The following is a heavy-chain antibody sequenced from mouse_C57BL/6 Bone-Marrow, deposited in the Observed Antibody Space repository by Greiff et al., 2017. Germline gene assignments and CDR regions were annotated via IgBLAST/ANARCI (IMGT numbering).Heavy chain of an antibody. J-gene: IGHJ2*01. V-gene: IGHV1-74*01. CDR2: IHPSDSDT. D-gene: IGHD1-1*01. CDR1: GYTFTSYW. CDR3: AIGALRYGIFGY. Sequence: VQLQQPGAELVKPGASVKVSCKASGYTFTSYWMHWVKQRPGQGLEWIGRIHPSDSDTNYNKKFKGKATLTVDKSSSTAYMQLSSLKSEDSAVYYCAIGALRYGIFGYWGQGTTLTVSS.